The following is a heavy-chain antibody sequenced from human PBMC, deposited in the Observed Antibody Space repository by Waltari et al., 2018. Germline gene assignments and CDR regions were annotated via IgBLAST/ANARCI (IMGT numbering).Heavy chain of an antibody. J-gene: IGHJ4*02. CDR2: ISSSSSYI. CDR3: AREGWGSFY. Sequence: QVQLQESGPGLVKPSQTLSLTCTVSGGSISSGSYYWSWIRQPAGKGLEWVSSISSSSSYIYYADSVKGRFTISRDNAKNSLYLQMNSLRAEDTAVYYCAREGWGSFYWGQGTLVTVSS. CDR1: GGSISSGSYY. V-gene: IGHV3-11*06. D-gene: IGHD3-16*01.